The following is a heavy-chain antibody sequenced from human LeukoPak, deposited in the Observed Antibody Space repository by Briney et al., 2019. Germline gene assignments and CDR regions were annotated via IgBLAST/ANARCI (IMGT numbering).Heavy chain of an antibody. Sequence: QPGGSLRLSCAASGFTFSSYAMSWVRQAPGKGLEWVSAISGSGGSTYYADSVKGRLTISRDNSKNTLYLQMNSLRAEDTAVYYCAKWYYDILTGYYPAHYFDYWGQGTLVTVSS. CDR2: ISGSGGST. CDR3: AKWYYDILTGYYPAHYFDY. J-gene: IGHJ4*02. D-gene: IGHD3-9*01. V-gene: IGHV3-23*01. CDR1: GFTFSSYA.